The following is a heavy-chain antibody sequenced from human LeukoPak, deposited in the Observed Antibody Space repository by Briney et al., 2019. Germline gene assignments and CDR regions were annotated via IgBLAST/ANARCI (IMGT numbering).Heavy chain of an antibody. CDR2: IHPNDGDT. D-gene: IGHD3-10*01. CDR3: ATYTQSGAQGVSDY. CDR1: GYSFTNYY. J-gene: IGHJ4*02. V-gene: IGHV1-46*01. Sequence: GASVKVSCKASGYSFTNYYMHWVRQAPGQGLEWMGLIHPNDGDTKYAQEFQDRVTMTRDTSTSTVYMELSSLRSEDTVVYYCATYTQSGAQGVSDYWGQGTLVTVSS.